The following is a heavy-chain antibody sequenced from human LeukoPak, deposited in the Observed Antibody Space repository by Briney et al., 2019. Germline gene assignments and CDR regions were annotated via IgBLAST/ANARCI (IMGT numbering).Heavy chain of an antibody. CDR2: IKQDGSEK. Sequence: GGPLRLSCAASGFTFSSYWMSWVRQAPGKGLEWVANIKQDGSEKYYVDSVKGRFTISRDNAKNSLYLQMNSLRAEDTAVYYCARESTISNIVLMVYANDYWGQGTLVTVSS. J-gene: IGHJ4*02. CDR3: ARESTISNIVLMVYANDY. D-gene: IGHD2-8*01. CDR1: GFTFSSYW. V-gene: IGHV3-7*01.